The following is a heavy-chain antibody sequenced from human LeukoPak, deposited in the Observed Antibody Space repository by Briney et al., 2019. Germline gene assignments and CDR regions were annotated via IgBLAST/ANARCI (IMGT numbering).Heavy chain of an antibody. J-gene: IGHJ1*01. CDR2: INHSGST. CDR1: GGSFSGYY. D-gene: IGHD6-13*01. V-gene: IGHV4-34*01. CDR3: ASGGYSFQY. Sequence: PSETLSLTCAVYGGSFSGYYWSWIRQPPGKGLEWIGEINHSGSTNYNPSLKSRVTISVDTSKNQFSLKVRSVTAADTAVYYCASGGYSFQYWGQGTLVTVSS.